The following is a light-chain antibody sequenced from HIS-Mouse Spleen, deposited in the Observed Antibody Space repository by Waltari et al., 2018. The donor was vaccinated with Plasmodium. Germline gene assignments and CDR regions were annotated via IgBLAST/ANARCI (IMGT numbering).Light chain of an antibody. CDR3: QQYGSSPDT. Sequence: EIVLTQSPGTLSLSPGERDTLSCSARQSVSSSYLAWYQQQPGQAPRRLIYGASSRATGIPDRVSGSGSGTDFTLTISRMEPEDFAVYYCQQYGSSPDTFGQVTKLEIK. V-gene: IGKV3-20*01. CDR1: QSVSSSY. J-gene: IGKJ2*01. CDR2: GAS.